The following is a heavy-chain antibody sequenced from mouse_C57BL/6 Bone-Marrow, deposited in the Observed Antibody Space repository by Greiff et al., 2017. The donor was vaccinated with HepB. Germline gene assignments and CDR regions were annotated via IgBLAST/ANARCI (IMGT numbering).Heavy chain of an antibody. J-gene: IGHJ3*01. Sequence: VHLVESGPGLVQPSQSLSITCTVSGFSLTSYGVHWVRQSPGKGLEWLGVIWSGGSTDYNAAFISRLSISKDNSKSQVFFKMNSLQADDTAIYYCARNFGNYGNYVPAYWGQGTLVTVSA. CDR3: ARNFGNYGNYVPAY. D-gene: IGHD2-1*01. V-gene: IGHV2-2*01. CDR2: IWSGGST. CDR1: GFSLTSYG.